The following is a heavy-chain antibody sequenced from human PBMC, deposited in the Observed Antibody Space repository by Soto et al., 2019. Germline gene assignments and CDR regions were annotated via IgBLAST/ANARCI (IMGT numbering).Heavy chain of an antibody. V-gene: IGHV4-34*01. J-gene: IGHJ6*04. CDR1: GGSLSNYY. D-gene: IGHD6-6*01. CDR2: INQRETT. CDR3: ARAVSARPDGTYYYAMDV. Sequence: QVQLQQWGAGLLKPSETLSLTCAVYGGSLSNYYWSWIRQPPGKGLEWIGEINQRETTNYNPSLKSLVTISRDTSKNQFSLKLASVTAADTAVYYCARAVSARPDGTYYYAMDVWGKGTTVTVSS.